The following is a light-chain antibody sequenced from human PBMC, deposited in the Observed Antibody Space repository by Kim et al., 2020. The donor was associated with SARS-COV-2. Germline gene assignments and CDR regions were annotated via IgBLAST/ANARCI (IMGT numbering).Light chain of an antibody. CDR2: QDS. J-gene: IGLJ2*01. CDR1: KLGDKY. Sequence: VSPGQTASITCAGDKLGDKYACWYQQKPGQSPVLVIYQDSKRPSGIPERFSGSNSGNTATLTISGTQAMDEADYYCQAWDSSHVVFGGGTKLTVL. CDR3: QAWDSSHVV. V-gene: IGLV3-1*01.